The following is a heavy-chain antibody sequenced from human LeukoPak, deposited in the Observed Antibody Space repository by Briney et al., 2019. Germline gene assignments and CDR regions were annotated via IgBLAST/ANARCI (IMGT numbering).Heavy chain of an antibody. V-gene: IGHV3-73*01. D-gene: IGHD6-13*01. Sequence: GGSLRLSCAASGFTFSGSAMLWVRQASGKGLEWVGRIRSKANNYATGYGASVKGRFIISRDDSKNTAYLQMNSLKTEDTAVYYCTRHRYGYSSKRQLAYYYGMDVWGRGTTVTVSS. CDR3: TRHRYGYSSKRQLAYYYGMDV. CDR2: IRSKANNYAT. J-gene: IGHJ6*02. CDR1: GFTFSGSA.